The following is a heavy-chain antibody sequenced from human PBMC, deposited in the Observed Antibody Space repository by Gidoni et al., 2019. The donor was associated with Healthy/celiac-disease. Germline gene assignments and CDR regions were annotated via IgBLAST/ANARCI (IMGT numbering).Heavy chain of an antibody. CDR2: INHSGST. J-gene: IGHJ5*02. CDR3: ARGRNDFWSGRGWFDP. V-gene: IGHV4-34*01. CDR1: GGFFSGYY. D-gene: IGHD3-3*01. Sequence: QVQLQQWGAGLLKPSETLSLTCAVYGGFFSGYYWSWIRQPPGKGLEWIGEINHSGSTNYNPSLKTRVTISVDTSKNQFSLKLSSVTAADTAVYYCARGRNDFWSGRGWFDPWGQGTLVTVSS.